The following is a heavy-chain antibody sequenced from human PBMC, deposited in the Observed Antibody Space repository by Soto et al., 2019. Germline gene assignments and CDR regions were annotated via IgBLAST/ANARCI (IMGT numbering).Heavy chain of an antibody. D-gene: IGHD4-4*01. CDR3: AREASNYYPTDY. V-gene: IGHV3-11*01. CDR1: GFTFSDYY. Sequence: QVQLVESGGGLVKPGGSLRLSCAASGFTFSDYYMSWIRQAPGKGLEWVSYISSSGSTIYYAESAKGRFTISRDNAKKSLYLQMNSLRVEDTAVYYCAREASNYYPTDYWGQGTRVTVSS. CDR2: ISSSGSTI. J-gene: IGHJ4*02.